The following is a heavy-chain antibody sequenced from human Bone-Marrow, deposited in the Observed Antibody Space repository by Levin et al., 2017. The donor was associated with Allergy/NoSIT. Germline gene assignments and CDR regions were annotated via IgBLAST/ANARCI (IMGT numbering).Heavy chain of an antibody. D-gene: IGHD2-15*01. V-gene: IGHV6-1*01. CDR1: GDTVSSNSAA. CDR3: ARENNGVVVAATPDAFDI. CDR2: TYYRSKWYN. Sequence: PSETLSLTCAISGDTVSSNSAAWNWIRQSPSRGLEWLGRTYYRSKWYNDYAVAVKSRITINPDTSKNQFSLQLNSGSPEDTAVYYCARENNGVVVAATPDAFDIWGQGTMVTVSS. J-gene: IGHJ3*02.